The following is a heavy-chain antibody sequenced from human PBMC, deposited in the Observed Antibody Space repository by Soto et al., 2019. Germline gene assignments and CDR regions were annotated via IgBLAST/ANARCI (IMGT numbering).Heavy chain of an antibody. CDR1: GYSFTSYW. CDR2: IYPGDSDT. V-gene: IGHV5-51*01. Sequence: PGESLKISCKASGYSFTSYWIGWVRQMPGKGLEWMGIIYPGDSDTRYSPSFQGQVTISADKSISTAYLQWSSLTASDTAMYYCARLRRDGHNWAGHFYYYYYGMDVWGQGTTVTVSS. CDR3: ARLRRDGHNWAGHFYYYYYGMDV. J-gene: IGHJ6*02. D-gene: IGHD3-16*01.